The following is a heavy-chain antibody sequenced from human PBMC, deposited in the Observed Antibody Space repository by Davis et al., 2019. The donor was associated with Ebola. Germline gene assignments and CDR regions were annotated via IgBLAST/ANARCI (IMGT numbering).Heavy chain of an antibody. CDR2: TYYNSKWYN. CDR1: GDSVAGGSGG. CDR3: ARGWFRAGMDV. J-gene: IGHJ6*02. Sequence: PSETLSLTCAISGDSVAGGSGGWNWIRQSPSRGLEWLGRTYYNSKWYNDYAVSVKSRITINPDTAKNQFSLQLNSVIPEDTALYYCARGWFRAGMDVWGEGTTVTV. D-gene: IGHD3-10*01. V-gene: IGHV6-1*01.